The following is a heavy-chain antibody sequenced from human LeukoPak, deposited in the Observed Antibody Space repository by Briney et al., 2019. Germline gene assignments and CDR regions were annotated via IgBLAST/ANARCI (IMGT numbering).Heavy chain of an antibody. CDR3: ARGYSSGRSAVDY. V-gene: IGHV3-48*04. J-gene: IGHJ4*02. Sequence: PGGSLRLSCAASGFTFSSHSMNWVRQAPGKGLEWVSYISSSSSTIYYADSVKGRFTISRDNAQNSLYLQMNSLRAEDTAVYYCARGYSSGRSAVDYWGQGTLVTVSS. CDR1: GFTFSSHS. D-gene: IGHD6-19*01. CDR2: ISSSSSTI.